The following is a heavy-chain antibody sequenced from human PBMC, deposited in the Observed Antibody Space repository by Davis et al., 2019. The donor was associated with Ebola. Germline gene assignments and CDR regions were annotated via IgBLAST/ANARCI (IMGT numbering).Heavy chain of an antibody. D-gene: IGHD3-16*01. J-gene: IGHJ6*02. V-gene: IGHV3-21*06. CDR3: ARDRPLDFFFGDYYGMDV. Sequence: GGSLRLSCVASGFTFTTYSMSWVRQAPGKALEWVSSISSDSDYIYYADSAKGRFTISRDNGRNSLFLEMDSLRAEDTAVYYCARDRPLDFFFGDYYGMDVWGQGTTVTVSS. CDR1: GFTFTTYS. CDR2: ISSDSDYI.